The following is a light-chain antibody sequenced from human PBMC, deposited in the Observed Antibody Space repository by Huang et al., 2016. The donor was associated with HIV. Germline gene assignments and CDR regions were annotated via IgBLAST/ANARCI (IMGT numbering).Light chain of an antibody. Sequence: EIVLTQSPGTLSLSPGERATLSCRASRSVNSNYLAWYQQKPGQAPRLLIYSSSSRAAGIPDRVSGSGSGTDFTLTIRRLEPEDFAVYYCQEYGTSFGQGTQVEIK. CDR2: SSS. CDR3: QEYGTS. J-gene: IGKJ1*01. V-gene: IGKV3-20*01. CDR1: RSVNSNY.